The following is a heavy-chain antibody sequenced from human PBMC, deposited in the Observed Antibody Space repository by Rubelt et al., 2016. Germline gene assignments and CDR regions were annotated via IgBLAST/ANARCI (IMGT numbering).Heavy chain of an antibody. D-gene: IGHD4-17*01. V-gene: IGHV4-38-2*02. Sequence: QVQLQESGPGLVKPSETLSLTCTVSGYSISSGYYWGWIRQPPGKGLEWSGSIYHSGGTYYNPSLKSRVTVSVDTSKNHFSLKLSSVTAADTAVYYCASLTVTTGPFDYWGQGTLVTVSS. CDR1: GYSISSGYY. CDR2: IYHSGGT. CDR3: ASLTVTTGPFDY. J-gene: IGHJ4*02.